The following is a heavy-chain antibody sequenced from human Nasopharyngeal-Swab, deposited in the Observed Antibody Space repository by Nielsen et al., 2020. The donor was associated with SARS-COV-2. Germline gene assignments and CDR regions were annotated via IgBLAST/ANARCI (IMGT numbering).Heavy chain of an antibody. Sequence: GGSLRLSCGVSGFTFSNYCMTWVRQAPGKGLEWVANINEDGSETHYVDSVKGRFFISRDNAKNSVFLQMNNVRAEDTAVYYCARDYLMYNWIYGFAYWGQGTLVTVSS. CDR2: INEDGSET. V-gene: IGHV3-7*01. CDR3: ARDYLMYNWIYGFAY. CDR1: GFTFSNYC. D-gene: IGHD1-7*01. J-gene: IGHJ4*02.